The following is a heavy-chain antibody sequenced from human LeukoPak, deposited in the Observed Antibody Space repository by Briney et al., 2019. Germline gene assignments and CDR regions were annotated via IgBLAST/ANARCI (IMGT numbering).Heavy chain of an antibody. CDR1: GGSISSSNW. J-gene: IGHJ3*02. V-gene: IGHV4-4*02. CDR3: ARGPYSYDSSGAFDI. Sequence: PSETLSLTCAVSGGSISSSNWWSWVRQSPVKGLEWIGEIYHSGSINYNPSLKSRVTISVDKSKNQFSLNLTSVTAADTAVYYCARGPYSYDSSGAFDIWGQGTMVTVSS. CDR2: IYHSGSI. D-gene: IGHD3-22*01.